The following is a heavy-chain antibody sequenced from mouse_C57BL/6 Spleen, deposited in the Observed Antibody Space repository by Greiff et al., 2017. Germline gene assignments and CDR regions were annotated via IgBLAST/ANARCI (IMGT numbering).Heavy chain of an antibody. CDR3: ARTGTRYFDV. CDR1: GFSLPRYA. J-gene: IGHJ1*03. D-gene: IGHD4-1*01. V-gene: IGHV2-9-1*01. CDR2: IWTGGGT. Sequence: VQLQQSGPGLVAPSQSLSITCTVSGFSLPRYAISWVRPPPGKGLEWLGVIWTGGGTNYNSPLKSRLSSSKDNSKSQVFLKMNSLQTDDTARYYCARTGTRYFDVWGTGTTVTVSS.